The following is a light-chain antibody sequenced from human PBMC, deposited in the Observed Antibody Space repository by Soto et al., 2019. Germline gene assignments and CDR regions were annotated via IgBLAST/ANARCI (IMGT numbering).Light chain of an antibody. Sequence: DIQMTQSPSSLSASVGDRVTITCRASQGISKYLAWYQQKPGKVPKLLIYAASTLQSGVPSRFSGSGSGTDFTLTISSLQPEDVATYYCQKYNSAPTYDTFGHGTKVDIK. CDR1: QGISKY. J-gene: IGKJ3*01. CDR2: AAS. CDR3: QKYNSAPTYDT. V-gene: IGKV1-27*01.